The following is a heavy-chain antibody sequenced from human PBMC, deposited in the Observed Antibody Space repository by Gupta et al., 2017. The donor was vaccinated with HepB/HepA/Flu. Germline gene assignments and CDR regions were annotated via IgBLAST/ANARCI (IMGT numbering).Heavy chain of an antibody. J-gene: IGHJ4*02. D-gene: IGHD6-19*01. V-gene: IGHV3-21*01. CDR2: ISSSSSYI. CDR3: ARDVIAVAGILDY. CDR1: GFTFSSYS. Sequence: EVQLVESGGGLVKPGGSLRLSCAASGFTFSSYSMNWVRQAPGKGLEWVSSISSSSSYIYYADSVKGRVTISRDNAKNSLYLQMNSLRAEDTAVYYCARDVIAVAGILDYWGQGTLATVSS.